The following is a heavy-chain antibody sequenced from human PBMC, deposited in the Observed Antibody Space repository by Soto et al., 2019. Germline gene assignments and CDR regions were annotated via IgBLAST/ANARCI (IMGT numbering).Heavy chain of an antibody. CDR2: IYYSVST. CDR3: ARVGDFWSGSPNAFDI. D-gene: IGHD3-3*01. V-gene: IGHV4-59*12. J-gene: IGHJ3*02. Sequence: SDTVALTFSFSWYSRVRNYWSWIRQPPGKGLEWIGYIYYSVSTNYNPFLEIRVTISVDKSRNHFSLKLSSVTAADTAVYYCARVGDFWSGSPNAFDIWGQGTMVTVS. CDR1: WYSRVRNY.